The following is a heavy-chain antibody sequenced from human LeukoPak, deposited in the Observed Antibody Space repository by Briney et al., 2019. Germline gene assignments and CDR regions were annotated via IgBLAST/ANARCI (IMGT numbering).Heavy chain of an antibody. V-gene: IGHV3-30*02. Sequence: GGSLRLSCAASGFTFSNYGMFWVRQAPGKGLDWVAFIRFDGGHKYYADSVKGRFTISRDNSKNTLYLQMKSLRAEDTAVYYCAKDQQSISYSPWGQGTLVTVSS. D-gene: IGHD4-11*01. CDR1: GFTFSNYG. CDR2: IRFDGGHK. J-gene: IGHJ5*02. CDR3: AKDQQSISYSP.